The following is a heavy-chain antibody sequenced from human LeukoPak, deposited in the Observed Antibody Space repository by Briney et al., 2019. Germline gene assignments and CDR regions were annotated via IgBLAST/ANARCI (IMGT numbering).Heavy chain of an antibody. V-gene: IGHV4-59*01. D-gene: IGHD3-16*01. CDR1: GDSISTYY. Sequence: SETLSLTCSVSGDSISTYYWSWIRQPPGKGLEWVGYIYYSGSTNYNPSLKTRVTISVDTSKNQFSLKLSSVTAADTAVYYCARGLGGGYYYYMDVWGKGTTVTVSS. CDR3: ARGLGGGYYYYMDV. J-gene: IGHJ6*03. CDR2: IYYSGST.